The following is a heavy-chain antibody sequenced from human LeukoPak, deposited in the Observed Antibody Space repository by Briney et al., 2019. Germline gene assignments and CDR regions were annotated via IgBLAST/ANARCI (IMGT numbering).Heavy chain of an antibody. CDR2: IYYTGST. CDR3: ARSELSAYYYDSSGYYFDY. V-gene: IGHV4-39*07. D-gene: IGHD3-22*01. J-gene: IGHJ4*02. CDR1: GGSISSSGYY. Sequence: SETLSLTCTVSGGSISSSGYYWVWIRQPPGKGLEWIGSIYYTGSTYYNPSLRSRVTISVDTSKNQFSLKLSSVTAADTAVYYCARSELSAYYYDSSGYYFDYWGQGTLVTVSS.